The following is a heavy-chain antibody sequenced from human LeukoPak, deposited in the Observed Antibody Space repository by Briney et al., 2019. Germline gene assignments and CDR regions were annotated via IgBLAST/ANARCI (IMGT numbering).Heavy chain of an antibody. CDR3: ARDYYGSGSYGWFDP. CDR1: GFTFSDYY. CDR2: ISGSASYT. J-gene: IGHJ5*02. V-gene: IGHV3-11*05. Sequence: GGSLRLSCAASGFTFSDYYMSWIRQAPGKGLEWVSYISGSASYTNYADSVKGRFTISRDNAKNSLYLQMNSLRAEDTAVYYCARDYYGSGSYGWFDPWGQGTLVTVSS. D-gene: IGHD3-10*01.